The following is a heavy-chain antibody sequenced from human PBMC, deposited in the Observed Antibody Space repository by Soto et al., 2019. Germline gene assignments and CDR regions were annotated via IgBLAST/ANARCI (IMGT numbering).Heavy chain of an antibody. J-gene: IGHJ6*02. CDR3: AAPKQLSMGYYYGMDV. CDR2: IDPSDSYT. V-gene: IGHV5-10-1*01. Sequence: EVQLVQSGAEVKKPGESLRISCKGSGYSFTSYWISWVRQMPGKGLEWMGRIDPSDSYTNYSRSFQGHVTISADKSISTAYLQWSSLKASDTAIYYCAAPKQLSMGYYYGMDVWGQGTTVTVSS. D-gene: IGHD2-2*01. CDR1: GYSFTSYW.